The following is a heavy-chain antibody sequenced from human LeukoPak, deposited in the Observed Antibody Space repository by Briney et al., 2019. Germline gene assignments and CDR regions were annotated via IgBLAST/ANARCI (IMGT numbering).Heavy chain of an antibody. CDR3: ARVHGTYAPPNYYYYMDV. CDR1: GFTVSSNY. J-gene: IGHJ6*03. CDR2: IYSGGST. V-gene: IGHV3-53*01. Sequence: PGGSLRLSCAASGFTVSSNYMSWVRQAPGKGLEWVSLIYSGGSTYYADSVKGRFTIFRDNSKNTLYLQMNSLRAEDTAVYYCARVHGTYAPPNYYYYMDVWGKGTTVTVSS. D-gene: IGHD1-26*01.